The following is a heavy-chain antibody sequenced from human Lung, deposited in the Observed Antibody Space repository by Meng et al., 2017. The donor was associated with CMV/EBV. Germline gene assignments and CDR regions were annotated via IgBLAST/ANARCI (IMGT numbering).Heavy chain of an antibody. CDR1: GYTLTELS. J-gene: IGHJ4*02. V-gene: IGHV1-24*01. D-gene: IGHD1-26*01. CDR2: FDPEDGET. CDR3: AGFRKWELPLFDY. Sequence: VSGYTLTELSMHWVRQAPGKGLEWMGGFDPEDGETIYAQKFQGRVTMTEDTSTDTAYMGLSSLRSEDTAVYYCAGFRKWELPLFDYWGQGTLVTVSS.